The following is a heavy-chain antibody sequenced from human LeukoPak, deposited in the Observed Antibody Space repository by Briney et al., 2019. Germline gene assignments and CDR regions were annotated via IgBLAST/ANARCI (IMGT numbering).Heavy chain of an antibody. Sequence: GGSLRLSCAASGFTFSSYEMNWVRQAPGKGLEWVSYISSSGSTTYYADSVKGRFTISRDNAKNSLYLQMNSLRAEDTAVYYCARAFGSGSPRGPFDYWGQGTLVTVSS. CDR3: ARAFGSGSPRGPFDY. D-gene: IGHD3-10*01. V-gene: IGHV3-48*03. CDR1: GFTFSSYE. CDR2: ISSSGSTT. J-gene: IGHJ4*02.